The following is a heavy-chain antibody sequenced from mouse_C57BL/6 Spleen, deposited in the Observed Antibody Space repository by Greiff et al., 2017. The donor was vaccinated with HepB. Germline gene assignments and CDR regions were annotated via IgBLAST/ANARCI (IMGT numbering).Heavy chain of an antibody. CDR2: IDPETGGT. Sequence: QVQLQQSGAELVRPGASVTLSCKASGYTFTDYEMHWVKQTPVHGLEWIGAIDPETGGTAYNQKFKGKAILTADKSSSTAYMELRSLTSEDSAVYYCTRESGNWDYFDYWGQGTTLTVSS. CDR1: GYTFTDYE. D-gene: IGHD4-1*01. V-gene: IGHV1-15*01. CDR3: TRESGNWDYFDY. J-gene: IGHJ2*01.